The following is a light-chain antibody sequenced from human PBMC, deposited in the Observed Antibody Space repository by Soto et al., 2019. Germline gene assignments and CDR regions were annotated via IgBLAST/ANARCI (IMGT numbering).Light chain of an antibody. CDR2: AAS. J-gene: IGKJ3*01. CDR1: QSVSVNS. Sequence: EIVLTQSPGTQSLSPGERATLSCRASQSVSVNSLAWYQQKGGQAPRLLIYAASTRATGVPDRFSGTGSGTDFALTISRLETDDSAVYYCQQYGGSPFTFGPGTKVDIK. CDR3: QQYGGSPFT. V-gene: IGKV3-20*01.